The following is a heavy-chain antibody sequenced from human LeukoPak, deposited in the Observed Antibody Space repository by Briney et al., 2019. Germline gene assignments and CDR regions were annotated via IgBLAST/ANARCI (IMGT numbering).Heavy chain of an antibody. D-gene: IGHD2-2*02. CDR1: GYTFTSYY. Sequence: ASVKVSCKASGYTFTSYYMHWVRQAPGQGLEWMGIINPSGGSTSYAQKFQGRVTMTRDTSTSTVYMELSSLRSEDTAVYYCARGGCSSTSCYKAALVYWGQGTLVTVSS. J-gene: IGHJ4*02. CDR2: INPSGGST. V-gene: IGHV1-46*01. CDR3: ARGGCSSTSCYKAALVY.